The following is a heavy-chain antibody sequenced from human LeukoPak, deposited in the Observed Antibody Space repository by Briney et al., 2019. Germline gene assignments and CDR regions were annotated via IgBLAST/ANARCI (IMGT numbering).Heavy chain of an antibody. D-gene: IGHD3-10*01. CDR3: AKDHFGSGTTMDV. Sequence: PGRSLRLSCAASGFTFSNYGMHWVRQAPGKGLEWLAVISHSGGDKYYADSLKGRFTISRDNSKNALFLQMNSLRDEDTGVYYCAKDHFGSGTTMDVWGQGTTVTVSS. CDR2: ISHSGGDK. CDR1: GFTFSNYG. J-gene: IGHJ6*02. V-gene: IGHV3-30*18.